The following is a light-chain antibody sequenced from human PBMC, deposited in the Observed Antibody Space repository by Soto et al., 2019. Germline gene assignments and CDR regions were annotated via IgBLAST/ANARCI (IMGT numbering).Light chain of an antibody. J-gene: IGKJ5*01. V-gene: IGKV1-5*03. CDR1: QSISSW. Sequence: DIEMTQSPSTLSASVGDRVTITCRASQSISSWLAWYQQKPGKAPTLLIYKASTLESGVPSRFSGSGSGTDFTLTISSLQPEDFATYYCQQSYSTPHTFGQGTRLEIK. CDR2: KAS. CDR3: QQSYSTPHT.